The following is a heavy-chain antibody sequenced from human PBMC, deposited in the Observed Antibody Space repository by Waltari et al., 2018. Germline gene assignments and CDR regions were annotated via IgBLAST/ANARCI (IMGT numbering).Heavy chain of an antibody. Sequence: QLELQESGPGLVKPSETLSLTCSVSGGSIRRRGYSWVWMRQPPGKGLEWIGSIYYSGTTYYNPSLNSRVTISVDTSKNQFSLKLTSVTAADTAMYFCARQSYYDESGHDWGQGTLVTVSS. J-gene: IGHJ4*02. D-gene: IGHD3-22*01. CDR2: IYYSGTT. CDR1: GGSIRRRGYS. CDR3: ARQSYYDESGHD. V-gene: IGHV4-39*01.